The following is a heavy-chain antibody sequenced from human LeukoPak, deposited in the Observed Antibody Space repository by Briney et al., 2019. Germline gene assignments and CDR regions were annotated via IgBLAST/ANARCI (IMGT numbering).Heavy chain of an antibody. CDR3: ARVPRGGDYYDSSGYYPGSAFDI. V-gene: IGHV4-31*03. D-gene: IGHD3-22*01. Sequence: SQTLSLTCTVSGGSISSGGYYWCWIRQHPGKGLEWIGYIYYSGSTYYNPSLKSRVTISVDTSKNQFSLKLSSVTAADTAVYYCARVPRGGDYYDSSGYYPGSAFDIWGQGTMVTVSS. CDR2: IYYSGST. J-gene: IGHJ3*02. CDR1: GGSISSGGYY.